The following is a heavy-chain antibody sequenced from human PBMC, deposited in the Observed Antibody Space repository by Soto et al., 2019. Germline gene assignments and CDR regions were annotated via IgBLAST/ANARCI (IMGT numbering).Heavy chain of an antibody. CDR3: ARIQRVGARQEGAFDI. J-gene: IGHJ3*02. CDR1: GFSLSNARMG. Sequence: QVTLKESGPVLVKPTETLTLTCTVSGFSLSNARMGVSWIRQPPGKALEWLAHIFSNDKKSYSTSLKSRLTISKDTSKSQVVLTMTNMDPVDTATYYCARIQRVGARQEGAFDIWGQGTMVTVSS. CDR2: IFSNDKK. D-gene: IGHD1-26*01. V-gene: IGHV2-26*01.